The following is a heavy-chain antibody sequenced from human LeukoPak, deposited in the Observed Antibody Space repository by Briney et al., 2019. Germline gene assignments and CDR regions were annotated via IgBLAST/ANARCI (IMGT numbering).Heavy chain of an antibody. V-gene: IGHV1-2*02. CDR1: GYTFTGYY. J-gene: IGHJ6*03. CDR2: INPNSGGT. Sequence: ASVKVSCKASGYTFTGYYMHWVRQAPGQGLEWMGWINPNSGGTNYAQKFQGRVTMTRDMSTSTVYMELSSLRSEDTAVYYCARGAVAAYDYYMDVWGKGTTVTVSS. CDR3: ARGAVAAYDYYMDV. D-gene: IGHD6-19*01.